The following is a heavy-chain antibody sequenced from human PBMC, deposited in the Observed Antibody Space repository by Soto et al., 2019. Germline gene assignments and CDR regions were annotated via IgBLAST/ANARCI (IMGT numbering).Heavy chain of an antibody. Sequence: QLQLQESGPGLVKPSETLSLTCTVSGGSISSGSYYWGWVRQPPGEGITWIGSIYYSGSTYYNPSLKSRVTISVDTSKNQFSLILTSVTAADTAVYYCASFVVVTATLDYWGQGTLLTVSS. CDR3: ASFVVVTATLDY. D-gene: IGHD2-21*02. J-gene: IGHJ4*02. CDR1: GGSISSGSYY. CDR2: IYYSGST. V-gene: IGHV4-39*01.